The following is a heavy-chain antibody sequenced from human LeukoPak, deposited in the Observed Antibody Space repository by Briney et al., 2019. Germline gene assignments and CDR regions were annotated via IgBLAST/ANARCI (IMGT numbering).Heavy chain of an antibody. CDR1: GGSISTSAYY. CDR3: ANYYYDSSGYLHDAFDI. D-gene: IGHD3-22*01. V-gene: IGHV4-39*01. CDR2: IYYSGNT. J-gene: IGHJ3*02. Sequence: SETLSLTCIVSGGSISTSAYYWGWIRQPPGEGLQWIGSIYYSGNTYYNSSLKSRVTISVDTSTSQFSLRLSSVTAADTAVYYCANYYYDSSGYLHDAFDIWGQGTMVTVSS.